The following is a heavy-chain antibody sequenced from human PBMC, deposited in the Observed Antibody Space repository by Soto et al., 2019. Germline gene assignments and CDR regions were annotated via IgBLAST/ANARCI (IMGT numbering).Heavy chain of an antibody. CDR3: ARGTVTNSGVDD. CDR2: IYYSGST. V-gene: IGHV4-31*03. CDR1: GGSISSGGYY. J-gene: IGHJ4*02. Sequence: SETLSLTCTVSGGSISSGGYYWSWIRQHPGKGLEWIGYIYYSGSTYYNPSLKSRVTISVDTSKNQFSLKLSSVTAAATAGYYCARGTVTNSGVDDWGQGTLVTVSS. D-gene: IGHD4-17*01.